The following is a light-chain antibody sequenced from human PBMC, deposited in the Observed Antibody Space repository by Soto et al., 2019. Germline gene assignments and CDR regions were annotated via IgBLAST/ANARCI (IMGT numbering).Light chain of an antibody. Sequence: VHLLQTPTSLSASVGARVTITCRASQSISSYLNWYQQKPGKAPKLLIYAASSLQSGVPSRFSGSGSGTDFTLTISSLQPEDFATYYCQQSYSTPLTFGGGTKVDIK. CDR1: QSISSY. CDR2: AAS. J-gene: IGKJ4*01. V-gene: IGKV1-39*01. CDR3: QQSYSTPLT.